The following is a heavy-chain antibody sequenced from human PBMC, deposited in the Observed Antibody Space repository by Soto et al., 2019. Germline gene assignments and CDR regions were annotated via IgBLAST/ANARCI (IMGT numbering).Heavy chain of an antibody. V-gene: IGHV3-13*05. D-gene: IGHD4-17*01. CDR3: ARVSVDYGDYGVYWYFDL. CDR1: GFTFSSYD. Sequence: GGSLRLSCAASGFTFSSYDMHWVRQATGKGLEWVSAIGTAGDPYYPGSVKGRFTISRENAKNSLYLQMNSLRAGDTAVYYCARVSVDYGDYGVYWYFDLWGRGTLVTSPQ. CDR2: IGTAGDP. J-gene: IGHJ2*01.